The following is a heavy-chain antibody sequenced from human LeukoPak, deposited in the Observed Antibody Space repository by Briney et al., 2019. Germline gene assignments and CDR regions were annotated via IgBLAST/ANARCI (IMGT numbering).Heavy chain of an antibody. V-gene: IGHV4-38-2*01. J-gene: IGHJ6*03. Sequence: KPSETLSLTCAVSGSSISSGYYWGWIRQPPGEGLEWIGGMYHTGNTYHNPSLKSRVTISVDTPKNQFSLKLSSVTAADTAVYYCARGVVGYYMDVWGKGTTVTASS. CDR2: MYHTGNT. CDR1: GSSISSGYY. CDR3: ARGVVGYYMDV.